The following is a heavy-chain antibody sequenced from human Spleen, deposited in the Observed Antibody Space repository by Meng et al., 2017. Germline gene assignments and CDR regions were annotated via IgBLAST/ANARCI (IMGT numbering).Heavy chain of an antibody. Sequence: SVNVSCKASGYTFTGYYMHWLRQAPGQGLEWMGWINPNSGGTNYAQKFQGRVTMTRDTSISTAYMELSRLRSDDTDVYYCARDLSRGMDVWGRGTTVTVSS. CDR3: ARDLSRGMDV. J-gene: IGHJ6*02. CDR2: INPNSGGT. V-gene: IGHV1-2*02. CDR1: GYTFTGYY.